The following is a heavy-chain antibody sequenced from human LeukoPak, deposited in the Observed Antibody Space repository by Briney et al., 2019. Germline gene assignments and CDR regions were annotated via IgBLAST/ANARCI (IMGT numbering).Heavy chain of an antibody. Sequence: ASVKVSCKASGYTFTSYDINWVRQATGQGLEWMGWMNPNSGNTGYAQKFQGRVTMTRDTSISTAYMELSRLRSDDTAVYYCARGLGRTAMVTRGGVRFDYWGQGTLVTVSS. V-gene: IGHV1-8*01. CDR2: MNPNSGNT. CDR1: GYTFTSYD. J-gene: IGHJ4*02. D-gene: IGHD5-18*01. CDR3: ARGLGRTAMVTRGGVRFDY.